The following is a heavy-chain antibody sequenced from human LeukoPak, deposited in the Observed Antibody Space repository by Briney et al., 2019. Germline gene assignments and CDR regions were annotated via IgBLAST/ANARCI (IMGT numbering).Heavy chain of an antibody. Sequence: ASVKVSCKASGYIFTAHYLHWVRQAPGQGLEWMGLINPSGSSTLYAQKFQGRVTMTRDTSTNTDYMELSSLRSEDTAVYYCARDNSYSDSSWWSDPWGQGTLVTVSS. CDR1: GYIFTAHY. CDR2: INPSGSST. CDR3: ARDNSYSDSSWWSDP. V-gene: IGHV1-46*01. J-gene: IGHJ5*02. D-gene: IGHD1-26*01.